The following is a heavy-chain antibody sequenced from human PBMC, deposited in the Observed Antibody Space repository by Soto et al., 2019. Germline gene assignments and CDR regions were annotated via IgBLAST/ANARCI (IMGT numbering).Heavy chain of an antibody. Sequence: PSETLSLTCTVSGGSISSYYWSWIRQPPGKGLEWIGYIYYSGSTNYNPSLKSRVTISLDTSKNQFSLKLSSVTAADTAVYDCARVVRTGGLGSGDDPHVRGVHGMDVWGQGTMVTVSS. CDR2: IYYSGST. CDR1: GGSISSYY. V-gene: IGHV4-59*01. CDR3: ARVVRTGGLGSGDDPHVRGVHGMDV. D-gene: IGHD4-17*01. J-gene: IGHJ6*02.